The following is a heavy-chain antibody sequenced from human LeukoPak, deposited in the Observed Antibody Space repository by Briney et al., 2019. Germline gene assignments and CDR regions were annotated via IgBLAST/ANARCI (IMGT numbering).Heavy chain of an antibody. V-gene: IGHV3-7*01. CDR1: GFTFSRYW. D-gene: IGHD6-6*01. J-gene: IGHJ6*03. CDR3: ARASYSSSSRYYYYYMDV. Sequence: GGSLRLSCGASGFTFSRYWMTWVRQAPGKGLEWVANINEDGRKKNYVDSVKGRFTISRDNAKNSLYLQMNSLRAEDTAVYYCARASYSSSSRYYYYYMDVWGKGTTVTVSS. CDR2: INEDGRKK.